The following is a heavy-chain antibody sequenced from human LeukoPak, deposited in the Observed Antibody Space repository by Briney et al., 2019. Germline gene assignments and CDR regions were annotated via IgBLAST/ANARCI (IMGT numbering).Heavy chain of an antibody. V-gene: IGHV7-4-1*02. CDR1: GYTFTSYA. CDR3: AREVTGSRTYYFDY. Sequence: ASVKVSCKASGYTFTSYAMNWVRQAPGQGLEWMGWINTNTGNPTYAQGFTGRFAFSLDTSVSTAYLQISSLKAEDTAVYYCAREVTGSRTYYFDYWGQGTLVTVSS. J-gene: IGHJ4*02. D-gene: IGHD3-9*01. CDR2: INTNTGNP.